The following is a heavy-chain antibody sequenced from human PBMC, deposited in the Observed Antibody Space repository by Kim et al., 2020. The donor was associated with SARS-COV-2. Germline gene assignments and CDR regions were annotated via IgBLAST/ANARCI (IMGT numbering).Heavy chain of an antibody. Sequence: SETLSLTCTVSGASVSTHYWAWIRQSPGGQLEWLGHIYNPRDPNYNPSLKSRLTISLDTSTNQFSLRLTSVSAADTAAYYCVRHWNPHCGGDCYSGYFD. CDR1: GASVSTHY. V-gene: IGHV4-59*08. CDR3: VRHWNPHCGGDCYSGYFD. D-gene: IGHD2-21*02. J-gene: IGHJ2*01. CDR2: IYNPRDP.